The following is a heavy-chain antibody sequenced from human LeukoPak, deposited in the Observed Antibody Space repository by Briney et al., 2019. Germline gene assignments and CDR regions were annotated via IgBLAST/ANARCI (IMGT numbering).Heavy chain of an antibody. CDR3: ASSGRGYSGYDSGFDY. CDR2: IIPIFGTA. Sequence: SVKVSXKASGGTFSSYAISWVRQAPGQGLEWMGGIIPIFGTANYAQKFQGRVTITTDESTSTAYMELSSLRSEDTAVYYCASSGRGYSGYDSGFDYWGPGTLVTVSS. CDR1: GGTFSSYA. D-gene: IGHD5-12*01. V-gene: IGHV1-69*05. J-gene: IGHJ4*02.